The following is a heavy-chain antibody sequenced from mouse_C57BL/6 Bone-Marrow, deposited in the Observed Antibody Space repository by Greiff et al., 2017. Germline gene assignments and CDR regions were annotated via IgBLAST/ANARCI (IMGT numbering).Heavy chain of an antibody. Sequence: EVQGVASGGGLVQPGGSLKLSCAASGFTFSDYYMYWVRQTPEKRLEWVAYISNGGGSTYYPDTVKGRFTISRDNAKNTLYLQMSRLKSEDTAMYYCARHRTGFDYWGQGTTLTVSS. CDR3: ARHRTGFDY. CDR2: ISNGGGST. J-gene: IGHJ2*01. D-gene: IGHD4-1*01. CDR1: GFTFSDYY. V-gene: IGHV5-12*01.